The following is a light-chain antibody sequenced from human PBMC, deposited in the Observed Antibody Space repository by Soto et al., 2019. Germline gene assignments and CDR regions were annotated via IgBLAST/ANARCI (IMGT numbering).Light chain of an antibody. CDR2: DVS. J-gene: IGLJ1*01. V-gene: IGLV2-11*01. CDR1: SSDVGGYNY. CDR3: CSFSGGPYV. Sequence: QSALTQPRSVSGSPGQSVTISCTGTSSDVGGYNYVSWYQQHPGKAPELMISDVSKRPSGVPDRFSGSKSGNTASLTISGLQAEDEAHYYCCSFSGGPYVFGTGTKLTVL.